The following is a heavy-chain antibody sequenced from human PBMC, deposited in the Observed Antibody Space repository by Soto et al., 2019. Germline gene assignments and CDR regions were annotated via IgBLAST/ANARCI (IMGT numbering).Heavy chain of an antibody. D-gene: IGHD3-3*01. CDR2: ISGSGGST. CDR3: AKDQYYDFWSRSMDV. J-gene: IGHJ6*02. Sequence: EVQLLESGGGLVQPGGSLRLSCAASGFTLSSYAMSWVRQAPGKGLEWVSAISGSGGSTYYADSVKGRFTISRDNSKNTLYLQMNSLRAEDTAVYYCAKDQYYDFWSRSMDVWGQGTTVTVSS. V-gene: IGHV3-23*01. CDR1: GFTLSSYA.